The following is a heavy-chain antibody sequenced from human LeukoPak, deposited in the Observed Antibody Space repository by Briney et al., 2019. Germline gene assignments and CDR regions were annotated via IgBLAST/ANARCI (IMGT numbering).Heavy chain of an antibody. Sequence: SETLSLTCTVSGGSISSYYWSWIRQPPGKGLERIGYIYYSGSTNYNPSLKSRVTISVDTSKNQFSLKLSSVTAADTAVYYCARDQLVRYSSSWYAVDYYYYMDVWGKGTTVTVSS. D-gene: IGHD6-13*01. V-gene: IGHV4-59*12. J-gene: IGHJ6*03. CDR2: IYYSGST. CDR3: ARDQLVRYSSSWYAVDYYYYMDV. CDR1: GGSISSYY.